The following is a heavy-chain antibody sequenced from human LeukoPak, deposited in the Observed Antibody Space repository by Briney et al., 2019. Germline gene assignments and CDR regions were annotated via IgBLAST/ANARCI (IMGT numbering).Heavy chain of an antibody. CDR2: INHSGSA. Sequence: SETLSLTCAVYGGSFSGYYWSWIRQPPGKGLEWIGEINHSGSANYNPSLKSRATISVDTSKNQFSLKLSSVTAADTAVYYCARGDVVGATYYYYYGMDVWGQGTTVTVSS. V-gene: IGHV4-34*01. J-gene: IGHJ6*02. CDR1: GGSFSGYY. D-gene: IGHD1-26*01. CDR3: ARGDVVGATYYYYYGMDV.